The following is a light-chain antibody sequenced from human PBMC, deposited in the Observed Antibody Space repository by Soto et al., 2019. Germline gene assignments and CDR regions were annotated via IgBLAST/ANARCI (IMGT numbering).Light chain of an antibody. CDR3: QQDGTSPWT. CDR2: GAS. CDR1: QSVTSNY. J-gene: IGKJ1*01. V-gene: IGKV3-20*01. Sequence: EIVLTQSPGTLSLSPGERATLSCRASQSVTSNYLAWYQQKPGQAPRLLIYGASSRPTGVPDRFSGSGSGTDFTLTSSRLEPEDFAVFYCQQDGTSPWTFGHGTKVEVK.